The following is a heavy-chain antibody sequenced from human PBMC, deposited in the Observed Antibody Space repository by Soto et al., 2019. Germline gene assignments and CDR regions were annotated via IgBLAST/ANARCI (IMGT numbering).Heavy chain of an antibody. J-gene: IGHJ4*02. CDR1: EYSFPIYW. CDR3: ARHQSGSGNSNFDF. V-gene: IGHV5-10-1*01. Sequence: RGESLKISCQAFEYSFPIYWISWVRQMPGAGLEWMGRVDPNDSFATYSPSFQGHVTISVDKSTNIEYLQWRSLRASDTATYYCARHQSGSGNSNFDFWGQGTPVTVSS. D-gene: IGHD3-10*01. CDR2: VDPNDSFA.